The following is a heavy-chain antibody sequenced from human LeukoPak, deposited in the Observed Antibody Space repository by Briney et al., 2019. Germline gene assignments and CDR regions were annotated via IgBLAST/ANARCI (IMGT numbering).Heavy chain of an antibody. D-gene: IGHD4-23*01. CDR2: IHYSGSA. J-gene: IGHJ4*02. V-gene: IGHV4-61*01. CDR3: ARDMGAPDYGSYSVDY. CDR1: GDAITSDRYY. Sequence: SETLSLTCTVSGDAITSDRYYWGWIRQPPGRGLEWIAYIHYSGSAAYNPSLKSRVTISRDMSTNQFSLKMTSVTAADTAVYFCARDMGAPDYGSYSVDYWGQGTLVTVSS.